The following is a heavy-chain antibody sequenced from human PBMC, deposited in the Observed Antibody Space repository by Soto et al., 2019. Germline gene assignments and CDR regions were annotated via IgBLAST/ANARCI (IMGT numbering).Heavy chain of an antibody. D-gene: IGHD3-9*01. CDR2: ISSSSSTI. V-gene: IGHV3-48*02. J-gene: IGHJ4*02. CDR3: ARDLGYYDILTGYFDY. Sequence: GGSLRLCCAASGFTFSSYSMNWVRQAPGKGLEWVSYISSSSSTIYYADSVKGRFTISRDNAKNSLYLQMNSLRDEDTAVYYCARDLGYYDILTGYFDYWGQGTLVTVSS. CDR1: GFTFSSYS.